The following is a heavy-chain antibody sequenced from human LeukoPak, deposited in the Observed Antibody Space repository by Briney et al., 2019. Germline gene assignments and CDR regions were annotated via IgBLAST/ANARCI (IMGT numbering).Heavy chain of an antibody. CDR1: GGSFSGYY. Sequence: SETLSLTCAVYGGSFSGYYWSWIRQPPGKGLEWIGEINHSGSTNYNPSLKSRVTISVDTSKNQFSLKLSSVTAADTAVYYCARGRRSYNWNYFGYWGQGTLVTVSS. CDR3: ARGRRSYNWNYFGY. CDR2: INHSGST. J-gene: IGHJ4*02. V-gene: IGHV4-34*01. D-gene: IGHD1-20*01.